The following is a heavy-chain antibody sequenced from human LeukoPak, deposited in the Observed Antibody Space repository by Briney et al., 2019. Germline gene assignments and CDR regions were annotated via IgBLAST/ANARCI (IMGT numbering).Heavy chain of an antibody. V-gene: IGHV1-2*02. CDR1: GYTFTGYY. Sequence: GASVKVSCKASGYTFTGYYMHWVRQAPGQGLEWMGWINPNSGGTNYAQKLQGRVTMTTDTSTSTAYMELRSLRSDDTAVYYCARDRSSGWPAGASQPWGQGTLVTVSS. CDR2: INPNSGGT. J-gene: IGHJ5*02. D-gene: IGHD6-19*01. CDR3: ARDRSSGWPAGASQP.